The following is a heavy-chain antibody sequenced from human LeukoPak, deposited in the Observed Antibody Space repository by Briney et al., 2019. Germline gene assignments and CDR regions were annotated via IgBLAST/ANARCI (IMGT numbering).Heavy chain of an antibody. CDR3: ARSATWFGESFDY. CDR1: GFTFSSYW. D-gene: IGHD3-10*01. V-gene: IGHV3-7*03. CDR2: IKQDGSEK. J-gene: IGHJ4*02. Sequence: GGSLRLSCAASGFTFSSYWMSWVRQAPGKGLEWVANIKQDGSEKYYVDSVKGRFTISRDNAKNSLYLQMNSLRAEDTALYYCARSATWFGESFDYWGQGTLVTVSS.